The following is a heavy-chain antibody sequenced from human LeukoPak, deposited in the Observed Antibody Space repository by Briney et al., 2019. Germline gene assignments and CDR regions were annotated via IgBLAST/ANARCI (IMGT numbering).Heavy chain of an antibody. J-gene: IGHJ6*02. D-gene: IGHD5-24*01. CDR3: TRARDYYGMDV. CDR2: IRSKAYGGTT. V-gene: IGHV3-49*04. Sequence: GGSLRLSCTASGFTFGDYAMSWVRQAPGKGLEWVGFIRSKAYGGTTEYAASVKGRFTVSRDDSKSIAHLQMNSLKTEDTAVYYCTRARDYYGMDVWGQGTTVTVSS. CDR1: GFTFGDYA.